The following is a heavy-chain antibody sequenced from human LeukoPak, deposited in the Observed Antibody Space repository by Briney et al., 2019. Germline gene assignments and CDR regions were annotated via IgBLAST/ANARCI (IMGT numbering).Heavy chain of an antibody. CDR1: GFSLSTSGVG. CDR2: IFWDDDK. CDR3: AHRGRTSSSWNH. J-gene: IGHJ5*02. Sequence: ESGPTLVKPTQTLTLTCTFSGFSLSTSGVGVGWIRQPPGKPLAWLALIFWDDDKRYSPSLKSRLTITKGASKNQVVLTMTNMDLVDTATYYCAHRGRTSSSWNHWGQGILVTVSS. V-gene: IGHV2-5*02. D-gene: IGHD2-15*01.